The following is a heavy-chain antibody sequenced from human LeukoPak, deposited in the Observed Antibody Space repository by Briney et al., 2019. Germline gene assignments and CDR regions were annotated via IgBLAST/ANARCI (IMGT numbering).Heavy chain of an antibody. D-gene: IGHD5-12*01. CDR3: ARDEYGGYVTLGY. J-gene: IGHJ4*02. Sequence: GGSLRLSCAASGFTFSSYAMHWVRQAPGKGLEWVAVISYDGSNKYYADSVKGRFTISRDNSKNTLYLQMNSLRAEDTAVYYCARDEYGGYVTLGYWGQGTLVTVSS. CDR1: GFTFSSYA. V-gene: IGHV3-30-3*01. CDR2: ISYDGSNK.